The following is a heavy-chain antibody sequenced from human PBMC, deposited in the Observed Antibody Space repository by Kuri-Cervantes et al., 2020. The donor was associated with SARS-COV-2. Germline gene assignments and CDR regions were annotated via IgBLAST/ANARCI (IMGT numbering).Heavy chain of an antibody. V-gene: IGHV4-39*07. J-gene: IGHJ4*02. CDR3: ARGIPGY. Sequence: GSLRLSCIVSGGSISSSTYYWGWIRQPPGKGLEWIGSIFYTGSTYYNPSLKSRVTMSVDTSANQFSLRLSSVTAADTAVYYRARGIPGYWGQGSLVTVSS. CDR1: GGSISSSTYY. CDR2: IFYTGST.